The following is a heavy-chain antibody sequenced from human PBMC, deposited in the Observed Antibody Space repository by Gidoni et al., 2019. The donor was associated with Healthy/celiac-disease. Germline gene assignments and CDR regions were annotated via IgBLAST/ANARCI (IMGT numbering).Heavy chain of an antibody. CDR2: ISYDGSNK. D-gene: IGHD5-18*01. CDR3: AKELSAGWIQSENCFDP. V-gene: IGHV3-30*18. CDR1: GFTFSSYG. J-gene: IGHJ5*02. Sequence: QVQLVESGGGVVQPGRSLRLSCAASGFTFSSYGLHWVRQAPGKGREWVAVISYDGSNKYYADSVKGRFTISRDNSKNTLYLQKNSLRAEDTAVYDWAKELSAGWIQSENCFDPWGQGTLVTVSS.